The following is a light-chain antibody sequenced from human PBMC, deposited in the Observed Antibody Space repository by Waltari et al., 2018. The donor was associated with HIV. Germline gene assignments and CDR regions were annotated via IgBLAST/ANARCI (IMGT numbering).Light chain of an antibody. CDR1: KVVFYSSDNKHN. J-gene: IGKJ4*01. V-gene: IGKV4-1*01. CDR3: QQYYSFPVT. Sequence: IAMMQSPDSLAVSLGERAIIKCKSGKVVFYSSDNKHNVAWYQQKPGRPPKLLIYWASTRESGVPDRFSGSGSGTDFTLTINNLQAEDVAVYYCQQYYSFPVTFGGGTRVELK. CDR2: WAS.